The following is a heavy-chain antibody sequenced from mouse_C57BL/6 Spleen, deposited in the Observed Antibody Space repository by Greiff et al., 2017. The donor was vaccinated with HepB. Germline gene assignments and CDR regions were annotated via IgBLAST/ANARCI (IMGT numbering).Heavy chain of an antibody. J-gene: IGHJ1*03. CDR3: ARESTVVASGWYFDV. D-gene: IGHD1-1*01. CDR1: GYAFSSSW. Sequence: QVQLQQSGPELVKPGASVKISCKASGYAFSSSWMNWVKQRPGKGLEWIGRIYPGDGDTNYNGKFKGKATLTADKSSSTAYMQLSSLTSEDSAVYFCARESTVVASGWYFDVWGTGTTVTVSS. CDR2: IYPGDGDT. V-gene: IGHV1-82*01.